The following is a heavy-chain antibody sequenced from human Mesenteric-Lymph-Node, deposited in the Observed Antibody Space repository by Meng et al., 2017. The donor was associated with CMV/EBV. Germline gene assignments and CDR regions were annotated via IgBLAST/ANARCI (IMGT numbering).Heavy chain of an antibody. V-gene: IGHV3-7*01. CDR1: GFSFSSDW. CDR2: IKSDGSDK. CDR3: ASTAGLDY. Sequence: GGSLRLSCAASGFSFSSDWMSWVRQAPGKGLQWVANIKSDGSDKYYVDSVKGRFTISRDNAKNSLYLQMNSLRAEDTAVYYCASTAGLDYWGQGTLVTVSS. J-gene: IGHJ4*02.